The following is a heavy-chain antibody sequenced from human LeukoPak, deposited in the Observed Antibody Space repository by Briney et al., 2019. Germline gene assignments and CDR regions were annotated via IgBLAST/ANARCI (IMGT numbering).Heavy chain of an antibody. J-gene: IGHJ4*02. CDR3: GRLGIITAAGSNDY. CDR2: ISGSGGST. D-gene: IGHD6-13*01. V-gene: IGHV3-23*01. CDR1: GFTFSSYA. Sequence: GGSLRLSCAASGFTFSSYAMSWVRQAPGKGLEWVSAISGSGGSTYYADSVKGRFTISRDNSKNTLYLRMNSLRAEDTAVYYCGRLGIITAAGSNDYWGQGTLVTVSS.